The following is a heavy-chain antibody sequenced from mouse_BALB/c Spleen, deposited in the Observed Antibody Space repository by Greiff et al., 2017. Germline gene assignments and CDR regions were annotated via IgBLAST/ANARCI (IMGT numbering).Heavy chain of an antibody. Sequence: EVQGVESGGGLVQPGGSRKLSCAASGFTFSSFGMHWVRQAPEKGLEWVAYISSGSSTIYYADTVKGRFTISRDNPKNTLFLQMTSLRSEDTAMYYCARMGGNYWFAYWGQGTLVTVSA. D-gene: IGHD2-1*01. CDR2: ISSGSSTI. CDR1: GFTFSSFG. CDR3: ARMGGNYWFAY. J-gene: IGHJ3*01. V-gene: IGHV5-17*02.